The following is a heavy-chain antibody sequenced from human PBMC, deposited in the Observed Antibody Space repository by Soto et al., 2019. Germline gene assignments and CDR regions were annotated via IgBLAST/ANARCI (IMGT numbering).Heavy chain of an antibody. CDR1: GFTFSNYG. CDR2: VSHNGNDK. V-gene: IGHV3-30*18. J-gene: IGHJ6*02. Sequence: GGSLRLSCAASGFTFSNYGMHWVRQAPGKGLEWVAIVSHNGNDKYYVDSVKGRFTISRDNSKNTVYLQMNNLRADDTAVYYCAKATTMVVVTKDYCNGMDAWGQGTTVTVSS. CDR3: AKATTMVVVTKDYCNGMDA. D-gene: IGHD3-22*01.